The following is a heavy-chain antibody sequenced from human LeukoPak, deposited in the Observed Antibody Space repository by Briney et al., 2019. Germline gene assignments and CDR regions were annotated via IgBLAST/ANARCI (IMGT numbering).Heavy chain of an antibody. CDR2: ISWNSGSI. Sequence: GRSLRLSCAASGFTFDDYAMHWVRQAPGKGLEWVSGISWNSGSIGYADSVKGRFTISRDNSKNTLYLQMNSLRAEDTAVYYCAREEGTTVTTRYYYYYGMDVWGQGTTVTVSS. CDR3: AREEGTTVTTRYYYYYGMDV. CDR1: GFTFDDYA. J-gene: IGHJ6*02. V-gene: IGHV3-9*01. D-gene: IGHD4-17*01.